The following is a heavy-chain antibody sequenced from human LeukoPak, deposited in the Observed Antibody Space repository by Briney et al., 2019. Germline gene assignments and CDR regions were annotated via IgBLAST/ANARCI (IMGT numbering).Heavy chain of an antibody. D-gene: IGHD3-22*01. J-gene: IGHJ4*02. CDR2: INPNSGGT. Sequence: ASVKVSCKASGYTFTCYYMHWVRQAPGQGLEWMGWINPNSGGTNYAQKFQGRVTMTRDTSISTAYMELSRLRSDDTAVYYCARDWYYYDSSGYYRLFDYWGQGTLVAVSS. V-gene: IGHV1-2*02. CDR3: ARDWYYYDSSGYYRLFDY. CDR1: GYTFTCYY.